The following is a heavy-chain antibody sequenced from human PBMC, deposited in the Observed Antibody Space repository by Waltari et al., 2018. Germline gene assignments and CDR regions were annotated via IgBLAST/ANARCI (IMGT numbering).Heavy chain of an antibody. D-gene: IGHD3-16*01. CDR1: WYDFLHFG. CDR2: SYPDDSDI. V-gene: IGHV5-51*01. J-gene: IGHJ3*02. CDR3: ARPKSWGRVGPHDAFEI. Sequence: VQLLQSGAWLKKPGDSLKISCKTSWYDFLHFGLGWVRQKPCNGLEWMGISYPDDSDIRYSPSFEGQVTFSVDKSSNTAFLQWRNLKASDTAMYFCARPKSWGRVGPHDAFEIWGQGTVVTVSS.